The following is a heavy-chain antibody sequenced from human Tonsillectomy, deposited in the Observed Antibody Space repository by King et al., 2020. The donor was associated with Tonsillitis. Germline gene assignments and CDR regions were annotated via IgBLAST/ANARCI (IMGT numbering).Heavy chain of an antibody. CDR1: GFIFNNYA. Sequence: VQLVESGGGLVQPGGSLRLSCAASGFIFNNYAMSWVRQAPGKGLEWVSAISGSVGSTYYTDSVKGRFIIVSDNSENTLSLQRNSLRAEDPAVYYCAKQPNGLGYYFDCWGQGTLVTVSS. CDR2: ISGSVGST. D-gene: IGHD3-10*01. V-gene: IGHV3-23*04. CDR3: AKQPNGLGYYFDC. J-gene: IGHJ4*02.